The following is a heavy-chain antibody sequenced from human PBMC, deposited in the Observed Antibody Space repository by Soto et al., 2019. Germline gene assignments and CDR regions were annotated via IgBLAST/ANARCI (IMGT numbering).Heavy chain of an antibody. Sequence: QVQLVQSGAEVKKPGSSVKVSCKASGGTFSSYTISWVRQAPGQGLEWMGRIIPILGIANYAQKFQGRVTITADKSTSTAYMELSSLRSEDTAVYYCARDYDFCGGHKDVLGVFQHWGQGTLVTVSS. CDR3: ARDYDFCGGHKDVLGVFQH. CDR1: GGTFSSYT. J-gene: IGHJ1*01. V-gene: IGHV1-69*08. D-gene: IGHD3-3*01. CDR2: IIPILGIA.